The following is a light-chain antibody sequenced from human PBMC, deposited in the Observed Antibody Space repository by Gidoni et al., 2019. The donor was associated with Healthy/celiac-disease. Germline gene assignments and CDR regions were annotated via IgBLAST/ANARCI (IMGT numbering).Light chain of an antibody. CDR2: DVS. CDR1: SSDVGGYTY. Sequence: QSALTQPASVSGSPGQSITISCTGTSSDVGGYTYVSWYQQHQGKAPKLMIYDVSNRPSGVSNRFSGSKSGNTASLTISGRQAEDEADYYCSSDTSSSTVFGTGTKVTVL. CDR3: SSDTSSSTV. V-gene: IGLV2-14*03. J-gene: IGLJ1*01.